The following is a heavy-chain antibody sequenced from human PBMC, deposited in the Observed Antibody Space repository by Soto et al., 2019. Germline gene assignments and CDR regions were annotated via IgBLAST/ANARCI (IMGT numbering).Heavy chain of an antibody. CDR2: INQDGSEK. J-gene: IGHJ3*02. D-gene: IGHD3-22*01. CDR1: EFTFSPYW. Sequence: EVQLVESGGGLVQPGGSLRLSCAASEFTFSPYWMTWVRQAPGRGLEWVASINQDGSEKYYVDSVKGRFTISRDNAKNSLYLQMNYLRAEDTAVFYCARIMIVVVITEHDAFDIWGQGTMVTVSS. V-gene: IGHV3-7*05. CDR3: ARIMIVVVITEHDAFDI.